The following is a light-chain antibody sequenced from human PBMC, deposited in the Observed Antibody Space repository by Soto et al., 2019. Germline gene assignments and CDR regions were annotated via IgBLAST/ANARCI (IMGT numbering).Light chain of an antibody. V-gene: IGKV1-5*01. CDR2: DAS. J-gene: IGKJ1*01. Sequence: DIHMTRSPSSLSASVGDRVTITCRASQSISSWLAWYQQKPGKAPKLLIYDASSLESGVPSRFSGSGSGTEFTLTISSLQPDDFATYYCQQYNSYPWTFGQGTKVDI. CDR3: QQYNSYPWT. CDR1: QSISSW.